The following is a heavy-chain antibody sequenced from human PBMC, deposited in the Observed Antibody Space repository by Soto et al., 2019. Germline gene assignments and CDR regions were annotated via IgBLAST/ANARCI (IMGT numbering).Heavy chain of an antibody. CDR2: INPNGGDT. J-gene: IGHJ5*02. Sequence: ASVKVSCKASGYNFIGYYIHWVRQAPGQGLEWMGWINPNGGDTTYAQNFQGRVTMTRDTSINTAYLELNRLKSDDTAVYYCARDRAYCGGDCYSFGFDPWGQGTLVTVSS. CDR1: GYNFIGYY. D-gene: IGHD2-21*02. V-gene: IGHV1-2*02. CDR3: ARDRAYCGGDCYSFGFDP.